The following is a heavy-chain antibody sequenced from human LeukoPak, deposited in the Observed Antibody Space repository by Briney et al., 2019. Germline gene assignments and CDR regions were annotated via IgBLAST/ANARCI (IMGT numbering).Heavy chain of an antibody. CDR1: GYTLTELS. Sequence: ASVKVSCKVSGYTLTELSMHWVRQAPGKGLEWMGGFDPEDGETIYAQKFQGRVTMTEDTSTDTAYMELSSLRSEDTAVYYCARLLSRDHRTPVLNYYDSSGYYEDFDYWGQGTLVTVSS. CDR2: FDPEDGET. J-gene: IGHJ4*02. V-gene: IGHV1-24*01. CDR3: ARLLSRDHRTPVLNYYDSSGYYEDFDY. D-gene: IGHD3-22*01.